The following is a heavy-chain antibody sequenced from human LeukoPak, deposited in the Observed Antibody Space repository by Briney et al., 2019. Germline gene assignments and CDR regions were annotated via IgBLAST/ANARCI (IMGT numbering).Heavy chain of an antibody. D-gene: IGHD5-12*01. Sequence: NPSETLSLTCTVSGXSISSYYWSWIRQPPGKGLEWIGYIYYSGIMNYNPSLRSRVTISVDTSKNQFSLKLSSVTTADTAVYYCARQSAYDLDYWGQGTLVTVSS. V-gene: IGHV4-59*08. CDR2: IYYSGIM. CDR3: ARQSAYDLDY. J-gene: IGHJ4*02. CDR1: GXSISSYY.